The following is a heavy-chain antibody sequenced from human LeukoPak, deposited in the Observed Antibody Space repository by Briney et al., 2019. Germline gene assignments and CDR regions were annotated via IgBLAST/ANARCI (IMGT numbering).Heavy chain of an antibody. Sequence: GGSLRLSCAASGFTFSSFAMSWVRQAPGEGLEWVSAISGSGGSTYYADSVKGRFTISRDNSKNTLYLQMNSLRAEDMAVYYCARGVGSGSYLGNVFDIWGQGTMVTVSS. CDR1: GFTFSSFA. CDR3: ARGVGSGSYLGNVFDI. D-gene: IGHD3-10*01. V-gene: IGHV3-23*01. J-gene: IGHJ3*02. CDR2: ISGSGGST.